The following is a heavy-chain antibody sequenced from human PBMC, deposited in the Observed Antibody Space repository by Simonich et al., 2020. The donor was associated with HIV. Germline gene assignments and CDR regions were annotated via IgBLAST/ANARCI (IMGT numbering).Heavy chain of an antibody. CDR2: ISWTSGSI. D-gene: IGHD3-10*01. Sequence: EVQLVESGGGLVQPGRSLRLSCAASGFTFDDYAMHWVRQAPGNGREGVSGISWTSGSIGYADSVKGRFTISRDNAKNSLYLQMNSLRAEDTALYYCAKDKGAYYGSGSPVYWGQGTLVTVSS. J-gene: IGHJ4*02. CDR3: AKDKGAYYGSGSPVY. V-gene: IGHV3-9*01. CDR1: GFTFDDYA.